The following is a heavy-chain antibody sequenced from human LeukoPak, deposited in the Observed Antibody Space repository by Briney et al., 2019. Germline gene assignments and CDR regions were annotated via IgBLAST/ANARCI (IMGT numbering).Heavy chain of an antibody. CDR3: ARESSSSEFDY. Sequence: GGSLRRSCAGTEVTFSTYEMNWVRQAPGKGREGVSYISSRSGTIDYADSVKGRFTISRDNAKNSLYLQINSLRAEDKAVYYCARESSSSEFDYWGQGTLVTVSS. CDR2: ISSRSGTI. V-gene: IGHV3-48*03. CDR1: EVTFSTYE. D-gene: IGHD6-6*01. J-gene: IGHJ4*02.